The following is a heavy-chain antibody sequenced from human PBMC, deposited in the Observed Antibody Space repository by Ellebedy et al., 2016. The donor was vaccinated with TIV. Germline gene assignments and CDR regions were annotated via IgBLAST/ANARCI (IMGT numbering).Heavy chain of an antibody. V-gene: IGHV5-10-1*01. CDR2: IDPSDSYT. J-gene: IGHJ4*02. D-gene: IGHD2-2*02. Sequence: KVSXKGSRYSFTSYWISWVRQMPGKGLEWMGRIDPSDSYTNYSPSFQGHVTISADKSTSTAYLQWSSLKASDTAMYYCARHLDCSSTSCYMAVGDYWGQGTLVTVSS. CDR3: ARHLDCSSTSCYMAVGDY. CDR1: RYSFTSYW.